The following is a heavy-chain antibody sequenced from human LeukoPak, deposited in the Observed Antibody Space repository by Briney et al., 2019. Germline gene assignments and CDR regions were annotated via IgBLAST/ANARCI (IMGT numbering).Heavy chain of an antibody. D-gene: IGHD1-26*01. Sequence: SETLSLTCAVYGESLSNYYWTWIRQSPGKGLEWIGEINHRGSTNQNPSLKSRVTLSVDTSKHQFSLKLTSVTAADAAVYYCASSVGSTDYWGQETLVTVSS. CDR1: GESLSNYY. V-gene: IGHV4-34*01. J-gene: IGHJ4*02. CDR2: INHRGST. CDR3: ASSVGSTDY.